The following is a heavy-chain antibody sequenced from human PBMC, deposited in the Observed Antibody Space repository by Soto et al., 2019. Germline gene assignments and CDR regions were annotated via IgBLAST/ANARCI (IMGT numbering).Heavy chain of an antibody. V-gene: IGHV4-30-4*01. CDR3: ARYGGSAGLRFDP. D-gene: IGHD5-12*01. J-gene: IGHJ5*02. CDR2: IFYSGST. Sequence: QVQLQESGPGLVKPSQTLSLTCTVSGGSISSGDYYWSWIRQPPGKGLEWIGYIFYSGSTYYNPSLKSRVTISVDTSKNQFSLKLSSVTAADTGVYYCARYGGSAGLRFDPWGQGTLVTVSS. CDR1: GGSISSGDYY.